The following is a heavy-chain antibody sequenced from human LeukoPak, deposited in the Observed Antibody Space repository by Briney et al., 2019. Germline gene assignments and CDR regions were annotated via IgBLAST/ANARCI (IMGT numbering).Heavy chain of an antibody. V-gene: IGHV4-59*01. CDR1: GGSISSYY. Sequence: SETLSLTCTVSGGSISSYYWNWIRQAPGKGLEWIGYIHYSGSTNHNSSLKIRVTISVDTSKNQYSLKLSSVTAADTAVYYCARGGAYCGGDCYLDYWGQGTLVTVSS. J-gene: IGHJ4*02. CDR3: ARGGAYCGGDCYLDY. CDR2: IHYSGST. D-gene: IGHD2-21*02.